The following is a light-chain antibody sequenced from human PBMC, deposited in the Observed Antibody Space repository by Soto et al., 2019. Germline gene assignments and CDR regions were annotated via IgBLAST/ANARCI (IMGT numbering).Light chain of an antibody. CDR3: QQSCT. V-gene: IGKV1-5*03. CDR2: KAS. Sequence: DLPMTQSPSTLSASVGDSTTITSRASQSISRWLAWYQQKPGKAPKLLIYKASSLESGVPSRFSGSGSGTEFTLSSSSLEPQDIATYDCQQSCTFSPGNKVDL. CDR1: QSISRW. J-gene: IGKJ3*01.